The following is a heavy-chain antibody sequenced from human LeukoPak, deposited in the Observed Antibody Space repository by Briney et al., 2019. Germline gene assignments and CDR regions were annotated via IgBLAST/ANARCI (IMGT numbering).Heavy chain of an antibody. J-gene: IGHJ4*02. Sequence: SETLSLTCTVSDDSITMYYWTWIRQPPGKGLEWIGYIYYSGSTNYNPSLKSRVTISVDTSKNQFSLKLSSVTAADTAVYYCAGGSWSGYYFDNWGQGTLVTVSS. CDR1: DDSITMYY. V-gene: IGHV4-59*01. CDR3: AGGSWSGYYFDN. CDR2: IYYSGST. D-gene: IGHD6-13*01.